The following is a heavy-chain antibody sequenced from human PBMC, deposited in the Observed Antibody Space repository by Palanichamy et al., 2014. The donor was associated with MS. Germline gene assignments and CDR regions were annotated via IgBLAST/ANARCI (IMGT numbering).Heavy chain of an antibody. Sequence: QVQLVESGGGVVPPGGSLRLSCAASGFSFTIYDMHWVRQAPGKGLEWGAVAFVNENEEYYGDSVKGRFIISRDNSKNMLWLEMNSLRVDDTAVYYCVGERRGGYYGMDIWGQGTTVVVSS. CDR1: GFSFTIYD. CDR2: AFVNENEE. V-gene: IGHV3-33*01. J-gene: IGHJ6*02. D-gene: IGHD3-10*01. CDR3: VGERRGGYYGMDI.